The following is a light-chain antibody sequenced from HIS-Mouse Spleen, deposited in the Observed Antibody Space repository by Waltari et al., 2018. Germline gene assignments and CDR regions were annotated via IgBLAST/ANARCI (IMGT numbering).Light chain of an antibody. CDR1: QSVSSY. CDR2: DAS. V-gene: IGKV3-11*01. Sequence: EIVLTQSPATLSLSPGERATLSCRASQSVSSYLAWYQQKPCRAPRLLIYDASNRATGIPARFSGSGSGTDFTLTISGVEPEDFAVYYCQQRSNWPITFGPGTKVDIK. CDR3: QQRSNWPIT. J-gene: IGKJ3*01.